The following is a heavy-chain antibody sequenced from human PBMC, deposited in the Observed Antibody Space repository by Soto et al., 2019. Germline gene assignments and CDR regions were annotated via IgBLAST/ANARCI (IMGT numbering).Heavy chain of an antibody. J-gene: IGHJ4*02. CDR1: SGSISSYY. CDR3: ARGTRALITSFFAY. V-gene: IGHV4-59*01. Sequence: PSETLSLTCSVSSGSISSYYWSWIRQTPGKGLEWIGCVHDSGSTDYNPSLKGRVTMSLHTSKSQFSLNLSSVTAADSATYYCARGTRALITSFFAYWGQGIPVTVSS. CDR2: VHDSGST. D-gene: IGHD1-20*01.